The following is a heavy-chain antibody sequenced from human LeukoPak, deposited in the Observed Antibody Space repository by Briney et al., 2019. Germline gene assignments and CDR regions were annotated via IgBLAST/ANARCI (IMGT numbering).Heavy chain of an antibody. V-gene: IGHV3-30*03. D-gene: IGHD3-9*01. Sequence: GRSLRLSCAASGLTFSSYGMHWVRQAPGKGLEWVAVISYDGSNKYYADSVKGRFTISRDNSKNTLYLQMNSLRAEDTAVYYCAILTFFDSNFDYWGQGTLVTVSS. J-gene: IGHJ4*02. CDR3: AILTFFDSNFDY. CDR1: GLTFSSYG. CDR2: ISYDGSNK.